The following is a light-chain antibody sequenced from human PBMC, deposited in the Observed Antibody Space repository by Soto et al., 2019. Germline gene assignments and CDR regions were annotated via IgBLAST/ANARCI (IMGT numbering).Light chain of an antibody. CDR2: QVS. Sequence: QSVLTQPASVSGSPGQSITISCTGTSSDVGGYNYVSWYQHHPGKAPKLMLYQVSSRPSGVSNRFSGSKSGNTASLTISGLQAEDDADYYCSSYTSSTTLYVFGSGTKVTVL. J-gene: IGLJ1*01. V-gene: IGLV2-14*01. CDR1: SSDVGGYNY. CDR3: SSYTSSTTLYV.